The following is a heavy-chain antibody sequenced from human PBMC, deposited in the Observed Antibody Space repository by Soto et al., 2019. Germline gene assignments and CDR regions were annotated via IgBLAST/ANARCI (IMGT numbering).Heavy chain of an antibody. CDR3: ARWLVRDFNWFDP. CDR2: ISWNSGSI. CDR1: GFTFDDYA. V-gene: IGHV3-9*01. D-gene: IGHD6-19*01. Sequence: EVQLVESGGSLVQPGRSLRLSCAASGFTFDDYAMHWVRQAPGKGLEWVSGISWNSGSIGYADSVKGRFTISRDNAKNSLYLQMNSLRAEDTAVYYCARWLVRDFNWFDPWGQGTLVTVSS. J-gene: IGHJ5*02.